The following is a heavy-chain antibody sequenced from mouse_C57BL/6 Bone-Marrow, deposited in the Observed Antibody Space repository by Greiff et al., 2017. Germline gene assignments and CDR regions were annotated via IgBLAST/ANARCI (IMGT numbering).Heavy chain of an antibody. D-gene: IGHD2-5*01. V-gene: IGHV14-4*01. J-gene: IGHJ2*01. CDR2: IDPENGDT. CDR1: GFNFKDDY. CDR3: AAGSNYDFDY. Sequence: VQLQQSGAELVRPGASVKLSCTASGFNFKDDYMHWVKQRPEQGLEWIGWIDPENGDTDYASKFQGKATLTAYTSSNTAYLQLSSLTSEDTAVYDCAAGSNYDFDYWGQGTTLTVSA.